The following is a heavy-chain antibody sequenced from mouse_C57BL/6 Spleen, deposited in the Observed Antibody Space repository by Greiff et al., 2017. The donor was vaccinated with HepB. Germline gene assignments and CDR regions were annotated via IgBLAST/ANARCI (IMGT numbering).Heavy chain of an antibody. D-gene: IGHD1-1*01. J-gene: IGHJ1*03. CDR1: GYAFSSSW. V-gene: IGHV1-82*01. CDR3: ARSRDYYGPRYFDV. CDR2: IYPGDGDT. Sequence: QVQLQQSGPELVKPGASVKISCKASGYAFSSSWMNWVKQRPGKGLEWIGRIYPGDGDTNYNGKFKGKATLTADKSSSTAYMQLSSLTSEDSAVYFCARSRDYYGPRYFDVWGTGTTVTVSS.